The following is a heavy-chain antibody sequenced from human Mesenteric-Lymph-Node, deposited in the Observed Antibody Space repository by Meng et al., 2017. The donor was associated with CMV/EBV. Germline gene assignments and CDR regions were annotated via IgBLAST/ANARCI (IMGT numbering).Heavy chain of an antibody. Sequence: ASVKVSCKASGYTFTDSFMHWVRQAPGQGLEWMGWLNPNSGGTRYAPTFQGRVTMTGDTSISTAYMELSSLRSDDTAVYYCARYPDYGGYYNYWGQGTLVTVSS. V-gene: IGHV1-2*02. CDR2: LNPNSGGT. J-gene: IGHJ4*02. CDR1: GYTFTDSF. CDR3: ARYPDYGGYYNY. D-gene: IGHD4-23*01.